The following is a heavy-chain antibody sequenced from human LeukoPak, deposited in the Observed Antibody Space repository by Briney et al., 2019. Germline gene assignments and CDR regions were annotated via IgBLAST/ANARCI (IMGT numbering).Heavy chain of an antibody. CDR3: AKRGYCSGGACYSGAAPHFDY. D-gene: IGHD2-15*01. J-gene: IGHJ4*02. V-gene: IGHV3-23*01. CDR1: GFTFSNYA. CDR2: IRGTADNA. Sequence: GGSLRLSCAASGFTFSNYAMSWVRQAPGKGLEWVSAIRGTADNAYYADSVKGRFTISRDNSKSTLYLQMNSLRAEDTAVHYCAKRGYCSGGACYSGAAPHFDYWGQGTLVTVSS.